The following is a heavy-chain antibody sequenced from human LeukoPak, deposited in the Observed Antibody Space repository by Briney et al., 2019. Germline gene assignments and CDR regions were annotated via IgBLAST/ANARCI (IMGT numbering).Heavy chain of an antibody. V-gene: IGHV4-59*01. D-gene: IGHD2-15*01. CDR3: ARVVSCCSTSSCQNWFGP. CDR1: VGSITCYY. CDR2: IDYSGAT. Sequence: PSETLSLTCTVSVGSITCYYRSWIRQPRGKGLGWIAYIDYSGATNYNSSLKSRVGTSVDTSKNPFSLKLSSVTAADTAVYYCARVVSCCSTSSCQNWFGPWGQGTLVTVSS. J-gene: IGHJ5*02.